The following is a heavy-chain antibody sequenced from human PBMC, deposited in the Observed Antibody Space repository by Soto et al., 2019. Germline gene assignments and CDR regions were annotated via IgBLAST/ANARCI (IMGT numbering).Heavy chain of an antibody. CDR3: ARDCKGDKCGGEDY. J-gene: IGHJ4*02. V-gene: IGHV1-46*01. Sequence: ASVKVSCKASVYTFTSYYIHWVRQAPGQGLEWMGIINPSGGSTSYAQKFQGRVTMTRDTSTSTVYMELSSLRSEDTDVYYCARDCKGDKCGGEDYWGQGTLVTVSS. CDR1: VYTFTSYY. D-gene: IGHD2-21*01. CDR2: INPSGGST.